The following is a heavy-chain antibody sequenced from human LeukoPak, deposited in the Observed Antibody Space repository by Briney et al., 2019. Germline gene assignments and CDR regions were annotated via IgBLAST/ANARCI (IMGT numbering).Heavy chain of an antibody. CDR3: ARGLKFDP. Sequence: SETLSLTCAVYGGSFSGYYWSWIRQPPGKGLEWIGEINHSGSTNYNPSLKSRVTISVDTSKNQFSLKLSSVTAADKAVYYCARGLKFDPWGQGTLVTVSS. J-gene: IGHJ5*02. V-gene: IGHV4-34*01. CDR2: INHSGST. CDR1: GGSFSGYY.